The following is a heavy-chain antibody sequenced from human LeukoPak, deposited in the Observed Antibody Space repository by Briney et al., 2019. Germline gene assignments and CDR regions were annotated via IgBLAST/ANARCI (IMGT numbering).Heavy chain of an antibody. CDR1: GFTFSGYA. CDR3: AKQDYSNYVGPFDY. Sequence: GGSLRLSRATSGFTFSGYAMSWVRQAPGKGLEWVSGISGSDVSTYYADPVKGRFTVSRDNSKNTLYLQMNSLRAEDTAIYYCAKQDYSNYVGPFDYWGQGTLVTVSS. CDR2: ISGSDVST. V-gene: IGHV3-23*01. J-gene: IGHJ4*02. D-gene: IGHD4-11*01.